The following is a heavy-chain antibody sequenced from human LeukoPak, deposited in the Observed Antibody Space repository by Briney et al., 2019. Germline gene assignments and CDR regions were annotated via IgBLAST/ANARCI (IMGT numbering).Heavy chain of an antibody. D-gene: IGHD3-10*01. CDR3: ARRLWFGELLSWFDP. Sequence: SETLSLTCAVYGGSFSGYYWSWIRQPPGKGLEWIGEINHSGSTNYNPSLKSRVTISVDTSKNQFSLKLSSVTAADTAVYYCARRLWFGELLSWFDPWGRGTLVTVSS. J-gene: IGHJ5*02. V-gene: IGHV4-34*01. CDR1: GGSFSGYY. CDR2: INHSGST.